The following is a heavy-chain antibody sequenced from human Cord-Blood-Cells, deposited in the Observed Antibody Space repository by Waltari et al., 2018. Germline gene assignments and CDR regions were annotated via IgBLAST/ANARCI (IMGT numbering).Heavy chain of an antibody. CDR3: TTDRVAYDAFDI. CDR2: IKSKTDGGTT. CDR1: GSTVCTAW. D-gene: IGHD2-15*01. V-gene: IGHV3-15*01. Sequence: VQLVESGGGLVKPGGSVGLPCAAAGSTVCTAWMSWVRLAPGKGLEGVGRIKSKTDGGTTDYAAPLKGRFTIPRDDSKNTLYLQMNSLKTEDTAVYYCTTDRVAYDAFDIWGQGTMVTVSS. J-gene: IGHJ3*02.